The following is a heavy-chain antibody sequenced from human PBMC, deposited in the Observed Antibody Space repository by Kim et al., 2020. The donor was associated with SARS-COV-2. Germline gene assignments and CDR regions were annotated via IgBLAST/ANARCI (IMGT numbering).Heavy chain of an antibody. J-gene: IGHJ4*02. D-gene: IGHD3-22*01. CDR3: ARGSPYDSSGRFDY. V-gene: IGHV7-4-1*02. Sequence: AQGFTGRFVFSLDTSVSTAYLQISSLKAEDTAVYYCARGSPYDSSGRFDYWGQGTLVTVSS.